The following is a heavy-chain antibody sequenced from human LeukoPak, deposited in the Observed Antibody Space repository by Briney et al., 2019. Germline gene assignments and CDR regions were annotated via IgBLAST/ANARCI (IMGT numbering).Heavy chain of an antibody. V-gene: IGHV3-30*03. J-gene: IGHJ4*02. CDR1: GFTFSSYG. D-gene: IGHD3-22*01. CDR2: ISYDGSNK. Sequence: GRSLRLSCAASGFTFSSYGMHWVRQAPGKGLEWVAVISYDGSNKYYADSMKGRFTISRDNSKNTLHLQMNSLRAEDTAVYYCARWQHYDGYFDYWGQGTLVTVSS. CDR3: ARWQHYDGYFDY.